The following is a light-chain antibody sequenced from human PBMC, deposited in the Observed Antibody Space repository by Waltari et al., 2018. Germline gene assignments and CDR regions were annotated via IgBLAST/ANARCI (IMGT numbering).Light chain of an antibody. J-gene: IGLJ2*01. CDR3: CSYAGSFTLV. CDR1: RSDVGSYNL. CDR2: EDS. Sequence: QSALTQPASVSGSPGQSITIPCTGTRSDVGSYNLVSWYQENPGKAPKLMIYEDSKRPSGVSNRFSGYKSGNTASLTISGLQAEDEADYYCCSYAGSFTLVFGGGTKLTVL. V-gene: IGLV2-23*01.